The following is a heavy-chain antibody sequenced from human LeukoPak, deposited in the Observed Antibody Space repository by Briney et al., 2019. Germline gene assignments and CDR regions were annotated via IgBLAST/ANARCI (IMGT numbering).Heavy chain of an antibody. D-gene: IGHD3-10*01. CDR2: IKEDGSEK. CDR3: ARDWLAGVPFDAFDL. Sequence: GGSLRLSCAASGFTLSSYWMSWVRQAPGKGLEWVANIKEDGSEKYYVDSVKGRFTISRDNAKNSLYLHMNSLTAEDTAMYYCARDWLAGVPFDAFDLWGQGTVVTVSS. CDR1: GFTLSSYW. J-gene: IGHJ3*01. V-gene: IGHV3-7*01.